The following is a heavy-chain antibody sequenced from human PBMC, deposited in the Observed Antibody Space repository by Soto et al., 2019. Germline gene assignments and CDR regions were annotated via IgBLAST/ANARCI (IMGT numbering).Heavy chain of an antibody. J-gene: IGHJ4*02. Sequence: QVQLVQSGAEVKTPGASVKVSCKASGYTFTNYYIHWVRQAPGQGLEWMGIINPTSGSTNYAQKFQGRVTLTYDTSTTTVYMELSGLRSEDTAVLYCARDLAAGDHWGQGTLVTVSS. CDR1: GYTFTNYY. CDR3: ARDLAAGDH. CDR2: INPTSGST. D-gene: IGHD6-13*01. V-gene: IGHV1-46*01.